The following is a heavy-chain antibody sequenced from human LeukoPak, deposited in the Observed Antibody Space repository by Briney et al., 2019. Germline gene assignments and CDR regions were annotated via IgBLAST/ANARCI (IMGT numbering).Heavy chain of an antibody. Sequence: ASVKVSCKASGYTFTSYGISWVRQAPGQGLEWMGWISAYNGNTNYAQELQGRVTMTTHTSTSTAYMELRSLRSDDTAVYYCARGYNYYDSSGYYRPFDYWGQGTLVTVSS. D-gene: IGHD3-22*01. J-gene: IGHJ4*02. CDR1: GYTFTSYG. CDR3: ARGYNYYDSSGYYRPFDY. V-gene: IGHV1-18*01. CDR2: ISAYNGNT.